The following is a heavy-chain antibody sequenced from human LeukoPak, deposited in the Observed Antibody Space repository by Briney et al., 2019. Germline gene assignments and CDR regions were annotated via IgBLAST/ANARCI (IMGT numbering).Heavy chain of an antibody. CDR2: ISSSGSTI. Sequence: GGSLRLSCAASGFTFSSYEMNWVRQAPGKGLEWVSYISSSGSTIYYADSVKGRFTISRVNAKNSLYLQMNSLRAEDTAVYYCAELGITMIGGVWGKGTTVTISS. D-gene: IGHD3-10*02. CDR1: GFTFSSYE. CDR3: AELGITMIGGV. V-gene: IGHV3-48*03. J-gene: IGHJ6*04.